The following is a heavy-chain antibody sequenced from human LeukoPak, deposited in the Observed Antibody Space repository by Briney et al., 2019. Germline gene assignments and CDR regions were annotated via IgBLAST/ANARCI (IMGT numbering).Heavy chain of an antibody. J-gene: IGHJ4*02. V-gene: IGHV3-30*02. CDR1: GFTFSSYG. CDR2: IRYDGSDK. D-gene: IGHD5-12*01. CDR3: AKDRPTWPIDY. Sequence: GSLRLSCAASGFTFSSYGIHWVRQAPVKGLEWVAFIRYDGSDKYFADIVKGRFTISRDNSKNTVYLQMNSLRVEDTAIYYCAKDRPTWPIDYWGQGTLVTVSS.